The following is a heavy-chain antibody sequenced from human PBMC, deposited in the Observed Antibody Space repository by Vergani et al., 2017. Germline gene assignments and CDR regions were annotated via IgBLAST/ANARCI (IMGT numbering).Heavy chain of an antibody. CDR2: IYYSGST. J-gene: IGHJ4*02. V-gene: IGHV4-59*08. CDR1: GGSISSYY. CDR3: ARRKDIVVVPAAIDFDY. D-gene: IGHD2-2*01. Sequence: QVQLQESGPGLVKPSETLSLTCTVSGGSISSYYWSWIRQPPGKGLEWIGYIYYSGSTNYNPSLKSRVTISVDTSKNQFSQKLSSVTAADTAVYYCARRKDIVVVPAAIDFDYWGQGTLVTVSS.